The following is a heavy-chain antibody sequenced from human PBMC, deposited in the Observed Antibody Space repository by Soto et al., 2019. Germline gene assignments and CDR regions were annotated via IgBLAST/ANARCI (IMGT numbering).Heavy chain of an antibody. D-gene: IGHD1-1*01. CDR2: ISAYNDHT. V-gene: IGHV1-18*01. J-gene: IGHJ4*02. Sequence: QVQLVQSGAEVKKPGASVKVSCKAAGYTLTTYGVSWVRQAPGQGLEWVGWISAYNDHTNYAQKFQGRVTMTTDTSTSTAYMALRSLRSDDTAVYYCASGTSFDYWGQGTLVTVSS. CDR1: GYTLTTYG. CDR3: ASGTSFDY.